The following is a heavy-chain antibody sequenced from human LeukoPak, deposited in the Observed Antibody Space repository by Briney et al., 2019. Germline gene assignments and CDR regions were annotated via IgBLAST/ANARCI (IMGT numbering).Heavy chain of an antibody. CDR3: TTVWGTIFEN. CDR1: GFSFSSYD. Sequence: GGSLRLSCGGSGFSFSSYDMNWVRQAPGKGLEWVASISSVSSYMEYATSLKDRVTISRDNAKNSVYLQVNSLRGDDTGVYYCTTVWGTIFENWGQGTLVTVSS. V-gene: IGHV3-21*06. D-gene: IGHD3-16*01. J-gene: IGHJ4*02. CDR2: ISSVSSYM.